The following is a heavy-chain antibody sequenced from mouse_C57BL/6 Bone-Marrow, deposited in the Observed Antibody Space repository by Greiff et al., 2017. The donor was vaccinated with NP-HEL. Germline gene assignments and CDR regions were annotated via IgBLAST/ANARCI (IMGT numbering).Heavy chain of an antibody. CDR3: ARRIDGYSAWFAY. V-gene: IGHV1-22*01. J-gene: IGHJ3*01. CDR1: GYTFTDYN. Sequence: VQLKQSGPELVKPGASVKMSCKASGYTFTDYNMHWVKQSHGKSLEWIGYINPNNGGTSYNQKFKGKATLTVNKSSSTAYMELRSLTSEDSAVYYCARRIDGYSAWFAYWGQGTLVTVSA. CDR2: INPNNGGT. D-gene: IGHD2-3*01.